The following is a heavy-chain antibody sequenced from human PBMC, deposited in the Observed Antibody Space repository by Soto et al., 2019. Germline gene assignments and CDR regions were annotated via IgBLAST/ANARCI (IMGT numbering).Heavy chain of an antibody. J-gene: IGHJ5*02. CDR2: MNPNSGNT. CDR3: ARGLGIGSNWFDP. D-gene: IGHD2-21*01. Sequence: VEVSYSVSRGTFTSYDINWVRQATGQGLEWMGWMNPNSGNTGYAQKFQGRVTMTRNTSISTAYMELSSLRSEDTAVYYCARGLGIGSNWFDPWGQGTLVTVSS. CDR1: RGTFTSYD. V-gene: IGHV1-8*01.